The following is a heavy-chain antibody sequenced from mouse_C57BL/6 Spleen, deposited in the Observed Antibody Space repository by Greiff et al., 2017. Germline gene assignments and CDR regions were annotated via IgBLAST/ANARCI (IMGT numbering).Heavy chain of an antibody. CDR3: AYYYGGY. J-gene: IGHJ2*01. CDR2: IYPGDGDT. CDR1: GYAFSSSW. V-gene: IGHV1-82*01. Sequence: QVQLQQSGPELVKPGASVKISCKASGYAFSSSWMNWVKQRPGKGLEWIGRIYPGDGDTNYNGKFKGKATLTADKSSSTAYMQLSSLTSEDSAVYFCAYYYGGYWGQGTTLTVSS. D-gene: IGHD1-1*01.